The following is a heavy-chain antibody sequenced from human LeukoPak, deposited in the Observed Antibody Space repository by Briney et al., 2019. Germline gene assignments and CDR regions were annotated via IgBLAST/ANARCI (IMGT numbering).Heavy chain of an antibody. CDR1: GYTFTSYY. Sequence: ASVKVSCKASGYTFTSYYMHWVRQAPGQGLEWMGIINPSGGSTSYAQKSQGRVTMTRDTSTSTVYMELSSLRSEDTAVYYCARELGRAGSLLAVGYWGQGTLVTVSS. J-gene: IGHJ4*02. D-gene: IGHD3-10*01. CDR2: INPSGGST. V-gene: IGHV1-46*03. CDR3: ARELGRAGSLLAVGY.